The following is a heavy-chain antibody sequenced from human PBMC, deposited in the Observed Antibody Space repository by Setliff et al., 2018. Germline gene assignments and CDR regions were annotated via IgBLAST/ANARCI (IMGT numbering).Heavy chain of an antibody. CDR2: IHYSGST. CDR1: GGSISTFY. CDR3: ARFLDPRDGYQNSPGFDF. J-gene: IGHJ4*02. V-gene: IGHV4-59*01. Sequence: PSETLSLTCTVSGGSISTFYWSWIRQSPEKGLEWIAYIHYSGSTNQNPSLKSRVTISLDTPKNQFYLKLSYMTAADTAVYYCARFLDPRDGYQNSPGFDFWGQGALVTVSS. D-gene: IGHD2-21*01.